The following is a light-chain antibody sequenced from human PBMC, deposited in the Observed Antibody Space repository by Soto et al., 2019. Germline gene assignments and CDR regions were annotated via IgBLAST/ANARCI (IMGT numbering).Light chain of an antibody. V-gene: IGKV1-9*01. CDR2: AAS. Sequence: IQLTQSPSSLSASVGDRVTITSRASQGISSYLAWYQQKPGKAPKLLIYAASTLQIGVPSRFSGSGSGTDFILTISSLQPEEFATYYCQQLNSYPYTFGQGTKLEIK. J-gene: IGKJ2*01. CDR3: QQLNSYPYT. CDR1: QGISSY.